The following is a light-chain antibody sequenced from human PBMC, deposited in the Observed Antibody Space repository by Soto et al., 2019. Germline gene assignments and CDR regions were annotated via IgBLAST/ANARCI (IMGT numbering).Light chain of an antibody. V-gene: IGLV2-14*01. CDR2: EVN. Sequence: QSALTQPASVSGSPGQSITISCTGTSSDGVSWYQQHPGKAPKLMIYEVNNRPSGVSNRFSGSKSGNTASLTISGLQAEDEADYYCSSFTSNRTYVFGTGTKLTVL. CDR1: SSDG. CDR3: SSFTSNRTYV. J-gene: IGLJ1*01.